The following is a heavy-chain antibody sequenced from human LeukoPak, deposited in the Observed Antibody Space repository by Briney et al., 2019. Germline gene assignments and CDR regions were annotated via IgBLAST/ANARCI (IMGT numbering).Heavy chain of an antibody. V-gene: IGHV1-18*01. Sequence: GASVKVSCKASGYTFTTYGISWVRQAPGQGPEWMGWINAYNDNRNYAQNLQGRVTMTTDTSTTTAYMELRSLRSDDTAVYYCARGYYDSSDYEYFQHWGQGTLVTVSS. D-gene: IGHD3-22*01. J-gene: IGHJ1*01. CDR1: GYTFTTYG. CDR2: INAYNDNR. CDR3: ARGYYDSSDYEYFQH.